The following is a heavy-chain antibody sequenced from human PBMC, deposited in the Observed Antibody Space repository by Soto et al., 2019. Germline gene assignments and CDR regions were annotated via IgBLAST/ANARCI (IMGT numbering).Heavy chain of an antibody. Sequence: QVQLVESGGGVVQPGRSLRLSCAASGFTFSAYSMHWVRQAPGKAPEWVAVTSFDGNNKFFAESVKGRFTISRDNSKNTVYLQLNSLRAEDTVVYYCARGEWQSLLYPLGYWGQGTLVTVSS. CDR3: ARGEWQSLLYPLGY. CDR2: TSFDGNNK. CDR1: GFTFSAYS. V-gene: IGHV3-30-3*01. D-gene: IGHD2-2*02. J-gene: IGHJ4*02.